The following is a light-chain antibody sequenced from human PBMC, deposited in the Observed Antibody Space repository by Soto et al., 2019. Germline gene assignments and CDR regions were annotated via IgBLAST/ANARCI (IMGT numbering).Light chain of an antibody. Sequence: QAVVTQPPSVSEAPRQRVTISCSGSSSNFGKNAVNWYQQLPGEAPRLLIYSNNLRPSRVSDRFSASKSGTSASLAISGLQSEDEADYYCSTWDDNLSVVFGGGTKLTVL. CDR1: SSNFGKNA. CDR3: STWDDNLSVV. CDR2: SNN. J-gene: IGLJ2*01. V-gene: IGLV1-36*01.